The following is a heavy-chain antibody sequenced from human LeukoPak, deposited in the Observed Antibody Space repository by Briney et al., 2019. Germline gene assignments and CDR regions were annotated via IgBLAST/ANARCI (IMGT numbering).Heavy chain of an antibody. D-gene: IGHD3-10*01. V-gene: IGHV1-18*01. CDR1: GYTFTSYG. CDR2: ISAYNGNT. CDR3: VRDGEGVAISVNYWFDP. J-gene: IGHJ5*02. Sequence: ASVKVSCKASGYTFTSYGISWVRQAPGQGLEWVGWISAYNGNTNYAQKLQGRVTMTRDTSISTAYMELRGLRSEDTAVYYCVRDGEGVAISVNYWFDPWGQGTLVTVSS.